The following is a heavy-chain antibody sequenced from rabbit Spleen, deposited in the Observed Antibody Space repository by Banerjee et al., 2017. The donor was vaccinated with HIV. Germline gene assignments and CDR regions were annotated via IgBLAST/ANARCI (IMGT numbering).Heavy chain of an antibody. Sequence: QEQLEESGGGLVKPGGTLTLTCKASGFDLSQNYVMCWVRQAPGKGLEWIGCIGSNSGNTYYASWAKGRFTISTSTSLNTVTLQLNSLTAADTATYFCGRDANGDVRLSRLDLWGQGTPVPVS. CDR3: GRDANGDVRLSRLDL. J-gene: IGHJ3*01. D-gene: IGHD2-1*01. V-gene: IGHV1S43*01. CDR2: IGSNSGNT. CDR1: GFDLSQNYV.